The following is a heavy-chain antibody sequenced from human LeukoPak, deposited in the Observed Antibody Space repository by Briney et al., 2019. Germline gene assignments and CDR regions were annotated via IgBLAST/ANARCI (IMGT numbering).Heavy chain of an antibody. J-gene: IGHJ5*02. CDR2: ITGTHYTT. CDR3: TKDPNGDYVGAFDP. D-gene: IGHD4-17*01. V-gene: IGHV3-23*01. CDR1: GFTFSSIA. Sequence: PGGSLRLSCAASGFTFSSIAMTWVRQAPGKGLEWVSSITGTHYTTYNTDSVKGRFTISRDNSKNTLYLQMNSLRADDTAVYYCTKDPNGDYVGAFDPWGQGTLVTVSS.